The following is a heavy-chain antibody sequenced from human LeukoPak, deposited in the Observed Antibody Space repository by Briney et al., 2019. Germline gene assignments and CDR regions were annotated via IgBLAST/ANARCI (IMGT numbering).Heavy chain of an antibody. CDR3: ARGGYDILTGYNNWFDP. CDR2: IYYSGST. Sequence: SETLSLTCTVSGYSISSGYYWSWIRQPPGKGLEWIGYIYYSGSTNYSPSLKSRVTISVDTSKNQFSLKLSSVTAADTAVYYCARGGYDILTGYNNWFDPWGQGTLVTVSS. J-gene: IGHJ5*02. D-gene: IGHD3-9*01. V-gene: IGHV4-61*01. CDR1: GYSISSGYY.